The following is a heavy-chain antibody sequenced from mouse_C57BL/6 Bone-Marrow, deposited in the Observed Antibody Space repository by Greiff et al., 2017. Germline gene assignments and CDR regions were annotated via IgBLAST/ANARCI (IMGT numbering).Heavy chain of an antibody. D-gene: IGHD1-1*01. CDR2: IWSGGST. J-gene: IGHJ4*01. Sequence: QVQLQQSGPGLVQPSQSLSITFTVSGFSLTSYGVHWVRQSPGKGLEWLGVIWSGGSTDYNAAFISRLSISKDNSKSQVFFKMNSLQADDTAIYYCAYYGSSDVYAMDYWGQGTSVTVSS. V-gene: IGHV2-2*01. CDR1: GFSLTSYG. CDR3: AYYGSSDVYAMDY.